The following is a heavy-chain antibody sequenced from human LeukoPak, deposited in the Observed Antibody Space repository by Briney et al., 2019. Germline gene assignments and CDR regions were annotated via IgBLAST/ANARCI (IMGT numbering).Heavy chain of an antibody. J-gene: IGHJ3*02. CDR3: AREIYCSASSCTGGIFDI. CDR1: GFTVSSNY. V-gene: IGHV3-53*01. Sequence: GGSLRLSCAASGFTVSSNYMSWVRQAPGKGLEWVSVIYSGGSTYYADSVKGRFTISRDNSKNTLYLQMNSLRVEDTAVYYCAREIYCSASSCTGGIFDIWGQGTMVTVSS. D-gene: IGHD2-15*01. CDR2: IYSGGST.